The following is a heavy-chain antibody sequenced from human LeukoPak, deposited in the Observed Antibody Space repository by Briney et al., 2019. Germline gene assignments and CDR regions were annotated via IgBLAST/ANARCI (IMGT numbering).Heavy chain of an antibody. D-gene: IGHD6-13*01. Sequence: GGSLRLSCAASGFTFSSYAMSWVRQAPGKGLEWVSAISGSGGSTYYADSVKGRFTISRDNSKNTLYLQMNSLRAEDTAVYYCAKGSRYSSSWYDLRVEPFDYWGQGTLVTVSS. CDR3: AKGSRYSSSWYDLRVEPFDY. CDR2: ISGSGGST. J-gene: IGHJ4*02. V-gene: IGHV3-23*01. CDR1: GFTFSSYA.